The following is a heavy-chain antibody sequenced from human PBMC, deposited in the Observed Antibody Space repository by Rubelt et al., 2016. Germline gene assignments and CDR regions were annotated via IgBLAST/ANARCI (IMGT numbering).Heavy chain of an antibody. CDR3: AGGGSSVDSSGYYDPFDY. D-gene: IGHD3-22*01. CDR2: IYYSGST. J-gene: IGHJ4*02. V-gene: IGHV4-31*03. Sequence: QVQLQESGPGLVKPSQTLSLTCTVSGGSINSGGYYWSWIRQQPGKGLEWIGYIYYSGSTYYNPSLKSRVSLSVDTSQNQFSLKLVSVTAAATAVYYCAGGGSSVDSSGYYDPFDYGGQGTLVTVSS. CDR1: GGSINSGGYY.